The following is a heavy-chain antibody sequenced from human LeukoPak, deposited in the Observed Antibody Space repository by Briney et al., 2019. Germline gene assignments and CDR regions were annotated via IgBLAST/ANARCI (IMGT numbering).Heavy chain of an antibody. D-gene: IGHD5-18*01. CDR3: ARVGTAMVTAYYYYGMDV. CDR1: GYTFTGYY. J-gene: IGHJ6*02. V-gene: IGHV1-46*01. CDR2: INPSGGST. Sequence: ASVKVSCKASGYTFTGYYMHWLRQAPGQGLEWMGIINPSGGSTSYAQKFQGRVTMTRDTSTSTVYMELSSLRSEDTAVYYCARVGTAMVTAYYYYGMDVWGQGTTVTVSS.